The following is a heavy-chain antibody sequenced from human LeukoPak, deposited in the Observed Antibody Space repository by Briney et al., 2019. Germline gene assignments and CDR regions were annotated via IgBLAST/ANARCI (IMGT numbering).Heavy chain of an antibody. CDR3: SKGGFRAWYSDD. CDR1: GFTFDEYA. V-gene: IGHV3-9*01. D-gene: IGHD6-19*01. Sequence: GGSLRLSCAASGFTFDEYAMHWVRHAPGKGLGWVSGISWNSGTIGYADSVRRLFTISRNNAKNSLYLQMDKLRAEDTAFYYCSKGGFRAWYSDDWGQGTLVTVSS. CDR2: ISWNSGTI. J-gene: IGHJ4*02.